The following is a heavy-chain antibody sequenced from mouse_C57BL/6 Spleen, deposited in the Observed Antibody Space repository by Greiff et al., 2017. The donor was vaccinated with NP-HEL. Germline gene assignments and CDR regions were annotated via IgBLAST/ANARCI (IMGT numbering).Heavy chain of an antibody. CDR1: GYTFTDYE. V-gene: IGHV1-15*01. D-gene: IGHD1-1*01. CDR2: IDPETGGT. Sequence: QVQLQQSGAELVRPGASVTLSCKASGYTFTDYEMHWVKQTPVHGLEWIGAIDPETGGTAYNQKFKGKAILTADKSSSTAYMELRSLTSEDSAVYYCTRWGTVVASFDYWGQGTTLTVSS. CDR3: TRWGTVVASFDY. J-gene: IGHJ2*01.